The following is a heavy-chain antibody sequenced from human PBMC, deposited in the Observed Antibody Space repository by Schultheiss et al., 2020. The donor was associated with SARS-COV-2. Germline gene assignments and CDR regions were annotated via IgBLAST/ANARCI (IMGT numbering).Heavy chain of an antibody. V-gene: IGHV4-31*03. CDR1: GGSISSGGYY. CDR3: ARDVARAGYYYGSGSP. J-gene: IGHJ3*01. D-gene: IGHD3-10*01. Sequence: SQTLSLTCTVSGGSISSGGYYWSWIRQHPGKGLEWIGYIYYSGSTYYNPSLKSRVTISVDTSKNQFSLKLSSVTAADTAVYYCARDVARAGYYYGSGSPWGQGTMVTVSS. CDR2: IYYSGST.